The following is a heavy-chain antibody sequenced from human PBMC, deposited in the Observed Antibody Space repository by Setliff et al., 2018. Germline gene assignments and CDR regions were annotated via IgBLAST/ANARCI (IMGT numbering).Heavy chain of an antibody. V-gene: IGHV4-30-4*08. Sequence: PSETLSLTCTVSGDSISSGDYFWSWIRQPPGKGLEWIAYIYHSGSAYYNPSLKSRVTISVDTSKNQFSLKLSSVTAADTAVYYCARAGRDGYNFPYYFDYWGQGTLVTVSS. CDR1: GDSISSGDYF. D-gene: IGHD5-12*01. CDR2: IYHSGSA. J-gene: IGHJ4*02. CDR3: ARAGRDGYNFPYYFDY.